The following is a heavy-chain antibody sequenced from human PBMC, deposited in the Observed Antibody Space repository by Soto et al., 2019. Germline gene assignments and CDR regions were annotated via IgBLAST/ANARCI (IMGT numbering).Heavy chain of an antibody. Sequence: GGSLRLSCTASGFTFSHYYISWIRQAPAKGLECLSYITSSGSIMYYADSVKGRFTVSRDNAKNSLYLQMSSLSADDTAVYYCARAPSGSGGTTSCYDYWGLGTLVTVSS. CDR2: ITSSGSIM. CDR3: ARAPSGSGGTTSCYDY. V-gene: IGHV3-11*01. D-gene: IGHD2-2*01. J-gene: IGHJ4*02. CDR1: GFTFSHYY.